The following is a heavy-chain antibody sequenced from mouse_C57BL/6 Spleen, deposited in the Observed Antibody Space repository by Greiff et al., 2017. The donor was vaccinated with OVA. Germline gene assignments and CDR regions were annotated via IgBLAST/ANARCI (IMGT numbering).Heavy chain of an antibody. CDR2: INYDGSST. CDR1: GFTFSDYY. D-gene: IGHD2-3*01. CDR3: ARGRGIYDGLPFDS. Sequence: EVQLVESEGGLVQPGSSMKLSCTASGFTFSDYYMAWVRQVPEKGLEWVANINYDGSSTYYLDSLKSRFIISRDNAKNILYLQMSSLKSEDTATYYCARGRGIYDGLPFDSWGQGTTLTVSS. J-gene: IGHJ2*01. V-gene: IGHV5-16*01.